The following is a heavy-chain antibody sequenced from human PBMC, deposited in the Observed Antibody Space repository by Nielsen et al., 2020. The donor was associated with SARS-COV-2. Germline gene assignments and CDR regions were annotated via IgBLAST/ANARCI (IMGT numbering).Heavy chain of an antibody. D-gene: IGHD6-13*01. CDR2: INHSGST. J-gene: IGHJ6*03. Sequence: SETLSLTCTVSGGSVSSGSYYWSWIRQPPGKGLEWIGEINHSGSTNYNPSLKSRVTISVDTSKNQFSLKLSSVTAADTAVYYCARIAAAGTKYMDVWGKGTTVTVSS. V-gene: IGHV4-61*01. CDR3: ARIAAAGTKYMDV. CDR1: GGSVSSGSYY.